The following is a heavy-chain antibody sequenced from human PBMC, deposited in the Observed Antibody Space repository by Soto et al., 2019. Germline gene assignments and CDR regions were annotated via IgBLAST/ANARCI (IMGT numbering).Heavy chain of an antibody. J-gene: IGHJ6*02. V-gene: IGHV4-30-2*01. CDR2: IYHSGST. D-gene: IGHD3-10*01. CDR3: ARSMVRGVINTLDYYYYYGMDV. Sequence: KASETLSLTCAVSGGSISSGGYSWSWIRQPPGKGLEWIGYIYHSGSTYYNPSLKSRVTISVDRSKIQFSLKLSSVTAADTAVYSCARSMVRGVINTLDYYYYYGMDVWGQGTTVTVSS. CDR1: GGSISSGGYS.